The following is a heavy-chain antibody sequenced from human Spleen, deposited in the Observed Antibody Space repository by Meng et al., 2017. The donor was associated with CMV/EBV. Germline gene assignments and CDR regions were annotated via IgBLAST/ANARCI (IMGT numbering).Heavy chain of an antibody. V-gene: IGHV4-59*01. CDR1: GFTFSDYL. D-gene: IGHD2-2*02. Sequence: GSLRLSCTASGFTFSDYLMHWVRQAPGKGLEWIGYIYYSGSTNYNPSLKSRVTISGDTSKNQFSLKLSSVTAADTAVYYFARVGDCSSTSGYNASPYYYYGMDVWGQGTTVTVSS. J-gene: IGHJ6*02. CDR3: ARVGDCSSTSGYNASPYYYYGMDV. CDR2: IYYSGST.